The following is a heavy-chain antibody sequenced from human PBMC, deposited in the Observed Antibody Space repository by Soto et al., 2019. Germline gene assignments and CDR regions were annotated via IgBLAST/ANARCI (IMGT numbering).Heavy chain of an antibody. CDR1: GFTFSNYA. Sequence: QVQLVESGGGVVQPGRSLRLSCAASGFTFSNYAMNWVRQAPGKGLEWVAVISYDGGNKYYADSVRGRFTISRDNSKNTLYLEMNSLRAEDSAVYYCARVLRPYSSGWKGIDYWGQITLVTVSS. CDR2: ISYDGGNK. V-gene: IGHV3-30*04. J-gene: IGHJ4*02. CDR3: ARVLRPYSSGWKGIDY. D-gene: IGHD6-19*01.